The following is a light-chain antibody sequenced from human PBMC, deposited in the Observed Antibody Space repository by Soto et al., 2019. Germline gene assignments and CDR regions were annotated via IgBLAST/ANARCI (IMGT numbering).Light chain of an antibody. CDR3: QSYDSSLSGVV. Sequence: QSVLTQPPSVSGAPGQRVTISCTGSSSNIGAGYDVHWYQQLPGTAPKLLIYGNSNRPSGVPDRFSGSKSGTSASLAITGLQAEDEADYYCQSYDSSLSGVVFGGGTLLNVL. V-gene: IGLV1-40*01. J-gene: IGLJ2*01. CDR1: SSNIGAGYD. CDR2: GNS.